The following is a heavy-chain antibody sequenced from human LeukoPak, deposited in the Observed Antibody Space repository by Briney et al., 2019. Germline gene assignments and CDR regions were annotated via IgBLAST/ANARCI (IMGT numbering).Heavy chain of an antibody. V-gene: IGHV1-46*01. CDR1: GYTFTSYY. D-gene: IGHD1-7*01. CDR2: INPSGGST. J-gene: IGHJ3*02. Sequence: ASVKVSCKASGYTFTSYYMHWVRQAPGQGLEWMGIINPSGGSTSYAQKFQGRVTMTRDMSTSTIYMELSSLRSEDTAVYYCARVPGYNWNYADAFDIWGQGTMVTVSS. CDR3: ARVPGYNWNYADAFDI.